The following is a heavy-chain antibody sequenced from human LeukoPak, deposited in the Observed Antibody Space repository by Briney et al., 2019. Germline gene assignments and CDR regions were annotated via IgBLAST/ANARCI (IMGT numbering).Heavy chain of an antibody. V-gene: IGHV4-39*07. CDR1: GGSISSSSYY. CDR3: ARGRIGGPKAPFDY. D-gene: IGHD3-16*01. CDR2: IYYSGST. Sequence: PSETLSLTCTVSGGSISSSSYYWGWIRQPPGKGLEWIGTIYYSGSTYYNPSLKSRVTMSVDTSKNQFSLNLSSVTAADTAVYYCARGRIGGPKAPFDYWGQGTLVTVSS. J-gene: IGHJ4*02.